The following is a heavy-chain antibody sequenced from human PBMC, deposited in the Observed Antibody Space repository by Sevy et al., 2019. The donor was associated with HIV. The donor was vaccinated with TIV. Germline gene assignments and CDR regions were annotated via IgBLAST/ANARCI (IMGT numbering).Heavy chain of an antibody. CDR3: ARGESISMIVVDLDY. J-gene: IGHJ4*02. D-gene: IGHD3-22*01. CDR1: GYTFTNYG. Sequence: ASVKVSCKASGYTFTNYGITWVRQAPGQGLEWMGWISAYNGNTNDAQKLQGRVTMTTDTSTSTAYMELRSLRSDDTAVYYCARGESISMIVVDLDYWGQGTLVTVSS. CDR2: ISAYNGNT. V-gene: IGHV1-18*01.